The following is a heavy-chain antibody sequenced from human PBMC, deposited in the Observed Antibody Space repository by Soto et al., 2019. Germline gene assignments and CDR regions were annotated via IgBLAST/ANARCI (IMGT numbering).Heavy chain of an antibody. Sequence: QLQLQESGPGLVKPSETLSLTCTVSGGSISSRSYYWGWIRQPPGKGLEWIGSIYYSGSTYYNPSSKSSLTVSVDTSKNQSSLKHSSVTVADPAVYYCYGVPNAVMDVWCKGTTVIGSS. CDR2: IYYSGST. CDR3: YGVPNAVMDV. CDR1: GGSISSRSYY. V-gene: IGHV4-39*01. J-gene: IGHJ6*03. D-gene: IGHD4-17*01.